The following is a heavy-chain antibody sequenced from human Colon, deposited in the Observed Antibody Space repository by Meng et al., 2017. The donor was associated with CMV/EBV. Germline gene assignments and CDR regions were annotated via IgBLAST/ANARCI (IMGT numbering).Heavy chain of an antibody. J-gene: IGHJ4*02. V-gene: IGHV3-53*01. D-gene: IGHD3-16*01. Sequence: EVEVGEAGGGLFQAGGSLRPSCAASGFPVSSKYMSWVRQAPGKGLEWVSVIYIDDSTYYADSVEGRFTISRDNSRNTVYLQMNSLRAEDTAVYYCARDSPHAWDWGQGTLVTVSS. CDR3: ARDSPHAWD. CDR1: GFPVSSKY. CDR2: IYIDDST.